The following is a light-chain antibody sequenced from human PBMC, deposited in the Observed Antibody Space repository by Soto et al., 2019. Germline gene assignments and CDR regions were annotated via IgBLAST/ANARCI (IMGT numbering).Light chain of an antibody. V-gene: IGKV3-20*01. CDR2: GAS. Sequence: EIVLTQSPGTLSLSPGERATLSCRASQSVSSSYLAWYQQKPGQAPRLLIYGASSRATGIPDRFSGSGSGTDFTHTISRLEPEDFAVYYCQQYGSPPTFGGGTKVEIK. CDR1: QSVSSSY. J-gene: IGKJ4*01. CDR3: QQYGSPPT.